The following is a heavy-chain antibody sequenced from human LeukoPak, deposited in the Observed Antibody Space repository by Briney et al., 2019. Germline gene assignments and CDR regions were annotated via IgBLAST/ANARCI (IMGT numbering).Heavy chain of an antibody. Sequence: GGSLRLSCAASGFTFSSYSMHWVRQAPGKGLEWVAVVSSDGSDKYYADSVKGRFTISRDNSKNTLYPQMNSLRAEDTAVYFCARDWGYGSGTYCPYWGQGNLVTVSS. CDR2: VSSDGSDK. CDR1: GFTFSSYS. V-gene: IGHV3-30*01. D-gene: IGHD3-10*01. CDR3: ARDWGYGSGTYCPY. J-gene: IGHJ4*02.